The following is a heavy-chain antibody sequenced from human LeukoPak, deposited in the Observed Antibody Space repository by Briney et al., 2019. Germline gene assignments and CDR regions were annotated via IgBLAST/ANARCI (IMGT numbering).Heavy chain of an antibody. CDR2: IYSDNT. D-gene: IGHD4/OR15-4a*01. Sequence: GGTLRLSCAASGFTFSSHGMSWVRQAPGKGLEWVSFIYSDNTHYSDSVKGRFTISRDNSKNTLYLQMNSLRAEDTAVYCARRAGAYSHPYDYWGQGTLVTVSS. CDR3: ARRAGAYSHPYDY. CDR1: GFTFSSHG. J-gene: IGHJ4*02. V-gene: IGHV3-53*01.